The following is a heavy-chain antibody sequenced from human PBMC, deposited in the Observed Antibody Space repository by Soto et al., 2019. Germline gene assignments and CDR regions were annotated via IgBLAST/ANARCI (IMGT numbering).Heavy chain of an antibody. D-gene: IGHD3-3*01. Sequence: SGTPSPPRTVFGGSLSSSNYYLGWVRQPPGKGLEWIGSIYYSGSTYYNPSLKSRVTISVDTSKNQFSLKLSSVTAADTAVYYCARHHYDFWSGPWRFDPWGQGTLVTVSS. CDR3: ARHHYDFWSGPWRFDP. CDR2: IYYSGST. J-gene: IGHJ5*02. V-gene: IGHV4-39*01. CDR1: GGSLSSSNYY.